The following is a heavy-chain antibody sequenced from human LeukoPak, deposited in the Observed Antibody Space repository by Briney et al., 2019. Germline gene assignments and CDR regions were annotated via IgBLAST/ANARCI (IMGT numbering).Heavy chain of an antibody. CDR2: IAYDGSRA. CDR1: GFTFGGYG. J-gene: IGHJ4*02. V-gene: IGHV3-33*01. Sequence: GGSLRLSCAGSGFTFGGYGMHWFRQTPGKGLEWVAVIAYDGSRAFYADSVKGRFTISRDNSKNTMSVQMDDLRAEDTAVYYCTRYNNDHFDHWGQGTLVTVSS. D-gene: IGHD1-14*01. CDR3: TRYNNDHFDH.